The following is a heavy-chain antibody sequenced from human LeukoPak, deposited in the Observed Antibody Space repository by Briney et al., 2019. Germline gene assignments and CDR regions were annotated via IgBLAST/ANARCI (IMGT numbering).Heavy chain of an antibody. CDR1: GFTFSDYY. J-gene: IGHJ3*02. V-gene: IGHV3-11*01. CDR3: ARVVYCSGGSCHIFAFDI. D-gene: IGHD2-15*01. Sequence: GGSLRLSYAASGFTFSDYYMAWIRQTAGKGLEWLSYISSSGSTMFFADSVKGRFTISRDNAKNSLYLQLNSLRAEDTAVYYCARVVYCSGGSCHIFAFDIWGQGTLVTVSS. CDR2: ISSSGSTM.